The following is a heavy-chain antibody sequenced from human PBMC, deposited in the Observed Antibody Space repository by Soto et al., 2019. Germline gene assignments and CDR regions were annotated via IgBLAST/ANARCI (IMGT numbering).Heavy chain of an antibody. V-gene: IGHV3-21*06. Sequence: EVQLVESGGGLVKPGGSLRLSCAASGFTFTRYSMNWVRQAPGKGLEWVSSISSTTHYKYYADSMRGRFTITRNNAKNAVYLEMNSLRAEDTAVYYCARESEDLTSNFDYWGQGTLVTVSS. J-gene: IGHJ4*02. CDR1: GFTFTRYS. CDR3: ARESEDLTSNFDY. CDR2: ISSTTHYK.